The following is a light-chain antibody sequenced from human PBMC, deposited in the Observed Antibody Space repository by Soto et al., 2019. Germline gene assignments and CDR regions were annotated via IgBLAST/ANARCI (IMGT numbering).Light chain of an antibody. V-gene: IGLV2-8*01. J-gene: IGLJ1*01. CDR1: SSDVDIYNY. Sequence: QSVLTQPPSASGSPGQSVTISCTGTSSDVDIYNYVSWYQQHPGKAPKLIIYEVTKRPSGVPDRFSGSKSGNTASLTVSGLQTEDEAESSCSSYAGSTTLVFGTGTKVTVL. CDR3: SSYAGSTTLV. CDR2: EVT.